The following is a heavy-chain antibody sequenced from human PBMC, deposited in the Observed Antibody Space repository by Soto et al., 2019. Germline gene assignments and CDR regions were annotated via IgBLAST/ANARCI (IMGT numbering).Heavy chain of an antibody. J-gene: IGHJ6*02. CDR2: FDPEDGET. V-gene: IGHV1-24*01. Sequence: ASVKVSCKVSGYTLPELSMHWVRQAPGKGLEWMGGFDPEDGETIYAQKFQGRVTMTEDTSTDTAYMELSSLRSEDTAVYYCATDLRVDTAMVHRPYGMDVWGQGTTVTVSS. CDR3: ATDLRVDTAMVHRPYGMDV. D-gene: IGHD5-18*01. CDR1: GYTLPELS.